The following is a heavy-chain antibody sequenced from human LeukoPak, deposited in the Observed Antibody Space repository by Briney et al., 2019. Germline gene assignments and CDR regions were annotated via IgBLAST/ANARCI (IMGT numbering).Heavy chain of an antibody. CDR1: GFTFSSYS. J-gene: IGHJ4*02. Sequence: GGSLRLSCVGSGFTFSSYSMHWVRQAPGKGLEWVAVIWNDATNKYYADSVKGRSTISKDNSRNTLNLQMDSLRAEDTAVYYCARWGSGGLTLDYWGQGTLVTVSS. CDR2: IWNDATNK. CDR3: ARWGSGGLTLDY. V-gene: IGHV3-33*08. D-gene: IGHD3-10*01.